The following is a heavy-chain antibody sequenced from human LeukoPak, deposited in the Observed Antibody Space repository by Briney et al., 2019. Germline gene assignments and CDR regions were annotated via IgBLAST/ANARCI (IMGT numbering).Heavy chain of an antibody. CDR1: GFTFSGYA. D-gene: IGHD3-22*01. J-gene: IGHJ4*02. V-gene: IGHV3-23*01. Sequence: GGSLRLSCAASGFTFSGYAMSWVRQAPGKGLEWVSAISGSGGSTYYADSVKGRFTISRDNSKNTLYLQMNSLRAEDTAVYYCAKKREYYDSSGQFDYWGQGTLVTVSS. CDR2: ISGSGGST. CDR3: AKKREYYDSSGQFDY.